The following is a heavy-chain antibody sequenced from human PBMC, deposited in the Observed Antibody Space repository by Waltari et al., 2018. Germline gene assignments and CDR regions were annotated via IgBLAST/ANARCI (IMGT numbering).Heavy chain of an antibody. J-gene: IGHJ6*02. CDR2: IKSRSDGGTG. Sequence: VQLVESGGGSVKPGGALRLYCTDAGFNRNDAWMRWVRQAAGKGLEWVGHIKSRSDGGTGEYAAPVKGRFAISRDDSKNTVWLQMDSLKTEDTAVYYCATNHLVRGSHWSYGMDVWGQGTTVTVSS. CDR3: ATNHLVRGSHWSYGMDV. CDR1: GFNRNDAW. D-gene: IGHD3-10*01. V-gene: IGHV3-15*01.